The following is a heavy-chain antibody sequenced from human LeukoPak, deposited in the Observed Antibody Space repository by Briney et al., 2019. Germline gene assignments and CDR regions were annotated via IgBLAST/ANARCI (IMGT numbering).Heavy chain of an antibody. V-gene: IGHV4-59*01. CDR2: IYYSGST. D-gene: IGHD1-1*01. J-gene: IGHJ6*02. Sequence: SETLSLTCTVSGGSISSYYWSWIRQPPGKGLEWIGYIYYSGSTNYNPSLKSRVTISVDTSKNQFSLKLSSVTAADTAVYYCARDSSWVPYYYYGMDVWGQGTTVTVSS. CDR1: GGSISSYY. CDR3: ARDSSWVPYYYYGMDV.